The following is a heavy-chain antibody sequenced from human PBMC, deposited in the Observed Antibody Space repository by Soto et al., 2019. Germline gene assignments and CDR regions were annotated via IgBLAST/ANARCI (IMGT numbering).Heavy chain of an antibody. V-gene: IGHV3-23*01. CDR2: ISGSGGST. D-gene: IGHD5-12*01. Sequence: EVQLLESGGGLVQPGGSLRLSCAASGFTFSNYAMSWVRQAPGKGLEWVSAISGSGGSTYYADPVKGRFTISRDNSKNTLYLQINSLRAEDTAVYYCAKDRTPSLVYSGYDCLDYWGNGTLVTVSS. J-gene: IGHJ4*01. CDR1: GFTFSNYA. CDR3: AKDRTPSLVYSGYDCLDY.